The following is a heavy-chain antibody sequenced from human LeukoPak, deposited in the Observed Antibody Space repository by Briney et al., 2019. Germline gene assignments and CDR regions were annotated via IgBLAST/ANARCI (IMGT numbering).Heavy chain of an antibody. D-gene: IGHD6-13*01. CDR1: GGSISSYY. V-gene: IGHV4-4*07. CDR2: IYTSGST. Sequence: SETLSLTCTVSGGSISSYYWSWIRQPAGKGLEWIGRIYTSGSTTYNSSLKSRVTMSVDTSKKQFSLKLSSVTAADTAVYYCASYRNSWYYFDYWGQGTLVTVSP. J-gene: IGHJ4*02. CDR3: ASYRNSWYYFDY.